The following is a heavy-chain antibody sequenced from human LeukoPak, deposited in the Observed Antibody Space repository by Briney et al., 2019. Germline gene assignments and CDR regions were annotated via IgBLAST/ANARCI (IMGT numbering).Heavy chain of an antibody. CDR2: INPNSGGT. D-gene: IGHD2-15*01. V-gene: IGHV1-2*02. J-gene: IGHJ3*02. Sequence: ASVKVSCKASGYTFTGYYMHWVRQAPGQGLEWMGWINPNSGGTNYAQKFQGRVTMTRDTSISTAYMELSRLRSDDTAVYYCASRYCSGGSCYSYAFDIWGQGTMVTVSS. CDR1: GYTFTGYY. CDR3: ASRYCSGGSCYSYAFDI.